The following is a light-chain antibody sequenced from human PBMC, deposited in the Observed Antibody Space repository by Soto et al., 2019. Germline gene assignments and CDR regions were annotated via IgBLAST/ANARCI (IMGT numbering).Light chain of an antibody. J-gene: IGKJ1*01. V-gene: IGKV1-5*03. CDR3: QQHGR. Sequence: DIQMTQSPSTLSASVGDRVTITCRASQSISNWLAWYQQKPGRAPKLLIYKSSNLQSGVPSRFSGSGSGTEFTLTIGSLKRDDFPTNYCQQHGRFGQGPKVEIK. CDR2: KSS. CDR1: QSISNW.